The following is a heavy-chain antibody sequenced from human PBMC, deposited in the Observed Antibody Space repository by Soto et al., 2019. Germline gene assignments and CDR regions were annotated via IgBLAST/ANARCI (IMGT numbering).Heavy chain of an antibody. V-gene: IGHV3-48*02. CDR3: ARSVEGHFDY. D-gene: IGHD6-19*01. Sequence: EVRLVESGGALVQRGGSLTLSCAASGFRFSIYSMNWVRQAPGKGLEWSAYITSDTKTIKYAESEKGRFTISRDNAKNSVYLQMNNLSDEDTAVYYCARSVEGHFDYWGQGTVVTVSS. J-gene: IGHJ4*02. CDR2: ITSDTKTI. CDR1: GFRFSIYS.